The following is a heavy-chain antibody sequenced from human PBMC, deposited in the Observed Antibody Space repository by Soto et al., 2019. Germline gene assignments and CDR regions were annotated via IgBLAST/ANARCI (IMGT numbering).Heavy chain of an antibody. D-gene: IGHD3-22*01. CDR1: GYTFNKFH. V-gene: IGHV1-46*02. Sequence: QVQLIQFGAEVKKPGASVKVSCRASGYTFNKFHIHWVRQAPGQGLAWMGIIDPSGGVTSDAQRFQCLITLTSDKSTCSVDMELRGLRSEYTSVYSCARDVIGHDNYDTSVYYFDHWCPGTLVTVSS. CDR2: IDPSGGVT. J-gene: IGHJ4*02. CDR3: ARDVIGHDNYDTSVYYFDH.